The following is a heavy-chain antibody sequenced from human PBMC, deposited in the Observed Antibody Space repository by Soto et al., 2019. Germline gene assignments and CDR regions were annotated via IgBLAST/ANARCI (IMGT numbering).Heavy chain of an antibody. Sequence: GASVKVSCKASGYTFTGYYMHWVRQAPGQGLEWMGWINPNSGGTNYAQKFQGRVTMTRDTSISTAYMELSRLRSDDTAVYYCARVGSSSVDYYYGMDVWGQGTTVTVS. CDR3: ARVGSSSVDYYYGMDV. D-gene: IGHD6-6*01. J-gene: IGHJ6*02. CDR2: INPNSGGT. CDR1: GYTFTGYY. V-gene: IGHV1-2*02.